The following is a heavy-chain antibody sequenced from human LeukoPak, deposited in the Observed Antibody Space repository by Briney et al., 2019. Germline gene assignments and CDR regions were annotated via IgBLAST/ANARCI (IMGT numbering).Heavy chain of an antibody. CDR3: ASKVGWNDAFDI. D-gene: IGHD1-1*01. J-gene: IGHJ3*02. CDR2: IYYSGST. Sequence: SEILSLTCTVSGGSISSSSYYWGWIRQPPGKGLEWIGSIYYSGSTYYNPSLKSRVTISVDTSKNQFSLKLSSVTAADTAVYYCASKVGWNDAFDIWGQGTMVTVSS. V-gene: IGHV4-39*07. CDR1: GGSISSSSYY.